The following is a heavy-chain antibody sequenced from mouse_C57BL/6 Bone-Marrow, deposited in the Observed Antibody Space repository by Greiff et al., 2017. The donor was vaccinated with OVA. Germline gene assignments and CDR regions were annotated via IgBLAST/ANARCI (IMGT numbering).Heavy chain of an antibody. CDR3: ARPNYYAQVWFAY. J-gene: IGHJ3*01. Sequence: EVMLVESGGDLVKPGGSLKLSCAASGFTFSSYGMSWVRQTPDKRLEWVATISSGSSYTYYPDSVKGRFTISRYIDKHTLYLQMSSLKSDDTAMYYSARPNYYAQVWFAYWGQGTLVTVSA. CDR2: ISSGSSYT. D-gene: IGHD1-1*01. CDR1: GFTFSSYG. V-gene: IGHV5-6*02.